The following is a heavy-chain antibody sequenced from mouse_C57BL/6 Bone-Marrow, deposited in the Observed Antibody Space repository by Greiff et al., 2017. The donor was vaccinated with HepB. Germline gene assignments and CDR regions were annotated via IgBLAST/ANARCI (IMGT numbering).Heavy chain of an antibody. CDR3: ARWNYYYGSSYWYFDV. CDR2: IYPGDGDT. Sequence: VKLKQSGAELVKPGASVKISCKASGYAFSSYWMNWVKQRPGKGLEWIGQIYPGDGDTNYNGKFKGKATLTADKSSSTAYMQLSSLTSEDSAVYFCARWNYYYGSSYWYFDVWGTGTTVTVSS. J-gene: IGHJ1*03. V-gene: IGHV1-80*01. D-gene: IGHD1-1*01. CDR1: GYAFSSYW.